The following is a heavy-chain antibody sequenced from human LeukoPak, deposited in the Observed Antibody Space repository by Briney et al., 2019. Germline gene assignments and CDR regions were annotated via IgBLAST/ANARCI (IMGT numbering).Heavy chain of an antibody. CDR3: VGPDSQFDC. D-gene: IGHD3-10*01. CDR2: ISADSLHI. CDR1: GGSITNYY. J-gene: IGHJ4*02. V-gene: IGHV3-21*01. Sequence: ETLSLTCTVSGGSITNYYWSWVRQPPGKGLEWVSSISADSLHIFYADSVKGRFTISRDNAKNSLYLQMNNLRVEDTAVYYCVGPDSQFDCWGQGTLVTVSS.